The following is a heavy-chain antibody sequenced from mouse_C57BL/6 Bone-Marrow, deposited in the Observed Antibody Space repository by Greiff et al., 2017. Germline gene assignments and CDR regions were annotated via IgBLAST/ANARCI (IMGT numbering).Heavy chain of an antibody. Sequence: QVTLKECGPGILQPSQTLSLTCSFSGFSLSTFGLGVGWIRQPSGKGLVWLAHIWWDGDKYYHPAMKSRLTISKDTSKNQVVLKVAHGVTADTATYYCALIGSRPYYFDYWGQGTTLTVSS. CDR2: IWWDGDK. CDR3: ALIGSRPYYFDY. CDR1: GFSLSTFGLG. V-gene: IGHV8-8*01. J-gene: IGHJ2*01. D-gene: IGHD1-1*01.